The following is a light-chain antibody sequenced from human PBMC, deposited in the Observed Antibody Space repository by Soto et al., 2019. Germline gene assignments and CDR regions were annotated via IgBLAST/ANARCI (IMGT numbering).Light chain of an antibody. J-gene: IGKJ4*01. Sequence: DIQLTQSPSVLSASVGDRATITCRSTRSINHYVAWYQQKPGKAPKCLIYAASTLQSGVPSRFSGSGNWAEFTLTISSLQPEDFATYYCQHVYSYPLTFGGGTRVEI. CDR3: QHVYSYPLT. V-gene: IGKV1-9*01. CDR1: RSINHY. CDR2: AAS.